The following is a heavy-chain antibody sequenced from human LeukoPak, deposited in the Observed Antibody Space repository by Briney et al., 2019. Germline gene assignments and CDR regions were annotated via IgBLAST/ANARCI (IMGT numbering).Heavy chain of an antibody. CDR1: GFTFSNYE. D-gene: IGHD5-12*01. V-gene: IGHV3-48*03. Sequence: GGSLRLSCATSGFTFSNYEMTWVRQAPGKGLEWISYISDSGSFIDYADSVKGRFTISRDNSKNTLYLQMNSLRAEDTAVYYCARGPSGYHNTGGQGTLVTVSS. CDR3: ARGPSGYHNT. CDR2: ISDSGSFI. J-gene: IGHJ4*02.